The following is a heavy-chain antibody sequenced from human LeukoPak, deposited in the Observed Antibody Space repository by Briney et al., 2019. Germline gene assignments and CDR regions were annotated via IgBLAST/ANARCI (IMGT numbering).Heavy chain of an antibody. CDR3: ARAPALRYFDWLGPLEHFDY. D-gene: IGHD3-9*01. Sequence: ASVKVSCTASGYTFTIYGISWVRQAPGQGLEWMGWISAYNGNTNYAQKLQGRVTMTTDTSTSTAYMELRSLRSDDTAVYYCARAPALRYFDWLGPLEHFDYWGQGTLVTVSS. CDR2: ISAYNGNT. V-gene: IGHV1-18*01. CDR1: GYTFTIYG. J-gene: IGHJ4*02.